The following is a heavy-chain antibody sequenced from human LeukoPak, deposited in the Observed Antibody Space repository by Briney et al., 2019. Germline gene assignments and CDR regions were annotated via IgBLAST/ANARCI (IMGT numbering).Heavy chain of an antibody. V-gene: IGHV4-34*01. CDR1: GGSFSGYY. CDR3: ARASLGYCSSTSCYTGEYFDY. Sequence: SETLSLTCAVYGGSFSGYYWSWIRQPPGKGLEWIGEINHSGGTNYNPSLKSRVTISVDTSKNQFSLKLSSVTAADTAVYYCARASLGYCSSTSCYTGEYFDYWGQGTLVTVSS. D-gene: IGHD2-2*02. J-gene: IGHJ4*02. CDR2: INHSGGT.